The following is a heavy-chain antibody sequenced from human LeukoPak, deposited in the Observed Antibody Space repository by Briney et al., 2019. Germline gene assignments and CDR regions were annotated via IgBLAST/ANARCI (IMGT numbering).Heavy chain of an antibody. D-gene: IGHD6-13*01. CDR1: GGSISSYY. V-gene: IGHV4-4*09. Sequence: PSETLSLTCTVSGGSISSYYWSWIRQPPGKGLEWIGYIYTSGSTNYNPSLKSRVTISVDTSKNQFSLKLTSVTAADTAVYYCARCIPAAGGNRFDPWGQGTLVTVSS. CDR3: ARCIPAAGGNRFDP. CDR2: IYTSGST. J-gene: IGHJ5*02.